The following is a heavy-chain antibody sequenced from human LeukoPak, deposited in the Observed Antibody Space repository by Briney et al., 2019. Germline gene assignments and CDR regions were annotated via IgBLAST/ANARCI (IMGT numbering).Heavy chain of an antibody. CDR1: GGSFSGYY. Sequence: PSETLSLTCAVYGGSFSGYYWSWIRQPPGKGLEWIGEINHSGSTNCNPSLKSRGTISVDTSKNQFSMKLSSVTAADTAVYYCARETKYYGSGSYFDYWGQGTLVTVSS. CDR3: ARETKYYGSGSYFDY. D-gene: IGHD3-10*01. CDR2: INHSGST. V-gene: IGHV4-34*01. J-gene: IGHJ4*02.